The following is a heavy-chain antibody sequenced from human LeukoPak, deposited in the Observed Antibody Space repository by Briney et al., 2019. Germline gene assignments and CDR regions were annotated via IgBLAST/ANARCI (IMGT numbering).Heavy chain of an antibody. Sequence: GSLRLSCAASGFTFSSFEMNWVRQALGKALEWLSYISSSGSTIYYADSVKGRFTISRDNAKNSLYLQMSTLRAEDTAVYYCARLKYYDFWSGYSSLDYWGQGTLVTVSS. D-gene: IGHD3-3*01. CDR3: ARLKYYDFWSGYSSLDY. CDR1: GFTFSSFE. V-gene: IGHV3-48*03. CDR2: ISSSGSTI. J-gene: IGHJ4*02.